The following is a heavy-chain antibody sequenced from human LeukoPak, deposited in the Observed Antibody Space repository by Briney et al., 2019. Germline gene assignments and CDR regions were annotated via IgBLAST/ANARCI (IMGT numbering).Heavy chain of an antibody. Sequence: GGSLRLSCAASGLIFSSYWMHWVRQSPGKGLVWVSRINSDGSSISYADSVKGRFTISRDNVKDTLYLQMNSLRAEDTAVYYCAREVRYGSGDYWGQGTLVTVSS. CDR3: AREVRYGSGDY. J-gene: IGHJ4*02. D-gene: IGHD3-10*01. CDR2: INSDGSSI. V-gene: IGHV3-74*01. CDR1: GLIFSSYW.